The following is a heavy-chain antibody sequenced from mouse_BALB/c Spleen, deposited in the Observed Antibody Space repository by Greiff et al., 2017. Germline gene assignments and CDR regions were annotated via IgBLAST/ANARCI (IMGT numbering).Heavy chain of an antibody. CDR3: ALYDYDGAMDY. CDR2: ISYSGST. J-gene: IGHJ4*01. D-gene: IGHD2-4*01. CDR1: GYSITSYYA. Sequence: EVKLVESGPGLVKPSQSLSLTCTVTGYSITSYYAWNWIRQFPGNKLEWMGYISYSGSTSYNPSLKSRISITRDTSKNQFFLQLNSVTTEDTATYYCALYDYDGAMDYWGQGTSVTVSS. V-gene: IGHV3-2*02.